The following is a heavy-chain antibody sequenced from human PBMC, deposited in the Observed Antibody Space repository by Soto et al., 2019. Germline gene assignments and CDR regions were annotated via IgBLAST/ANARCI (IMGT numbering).Heavy chain of an antibody. CDR2: ISGSGGST. CDR1: GFTFSSYA. Sequence: GGSLRLSCAASGFTFSSYAMSWVRQAPGKGLEWVSAISGSGGSTYYADSVKGRFTISRDNSKNTLYLQMNSLRAEDTAVYYCAKDSGRIVGATIFDYWGQGTLVTVSS. D-gene: IGHD1-26*01. V-gene: IGHV3-23*01. J-gene: IGHJ4*02. CDR3: AKDSGRIVGATIFDY.